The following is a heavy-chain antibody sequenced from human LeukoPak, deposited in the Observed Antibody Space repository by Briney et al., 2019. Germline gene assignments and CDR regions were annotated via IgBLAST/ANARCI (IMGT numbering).Heavy chain of an antibody. CDR3: ARDGILRFGELPNPLRYYYYGMDV. D-gene: IGHD3-10*01. V-gene: IGHV1-18*01. J-gene: IGHJ6*02. Sequence: ASVKVSCRASGYTFTSYGISWVRQAPGQGLEWMGWISAYNGNTNYAQKLQGRVTMTTDTSTSTAYMELRSLRSDDTAVYYCARDGILRFGELPNPLRYYYYGMDVWGQGTTVTVSS. CDR1: GYTFTSYG. CDR2: ISAYNGNT.